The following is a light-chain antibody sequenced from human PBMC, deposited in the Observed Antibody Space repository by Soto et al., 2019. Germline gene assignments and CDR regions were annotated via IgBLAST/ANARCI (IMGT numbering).Light chain of an antibody. CDR3: QQYNNWPYT. V-gene: IGKV3-15*01. CDR1: QSVSSSY. Sequence: EIVLTQSPGTLSLSPGERATLSCRASQSVSSSYLAWYQQKPGQAPRLLIYAASARATGIPARFSGSGSGTDLTLTISSLQSEDFAVYYCQQYNNWPYTFGQGTKVDIK. CDR2: AAS. J-gene: IGKJ2*01.